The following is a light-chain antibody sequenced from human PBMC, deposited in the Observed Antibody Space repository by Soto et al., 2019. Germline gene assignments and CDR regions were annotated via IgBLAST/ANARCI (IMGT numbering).Light chain of an antibody. CDR2: EVT. Sequence: QSVLTQPASVSGSPGQSIAISCTGTSSDVGGYDYVSWYQQHPDKAPKLMIYEVTKRPSGVSSRFSGSKSGNTASLTISGLQPEDEADYYCSSHTSGSTRVFGSGTKLTVL. CDR3: SSHTSGSTRV. V-gene: IGLV2-14*01. CDR1: SSDVGGYDY. J-gene: IGLJ1*01.